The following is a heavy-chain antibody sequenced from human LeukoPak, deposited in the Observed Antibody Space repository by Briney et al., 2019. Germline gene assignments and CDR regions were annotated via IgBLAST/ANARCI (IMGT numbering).Heavy chain of an antibody. CDR2: FDPEDGET. CDR1: GYTLTELS. D-gene: IGHD2-15*01. J-gene: IGHJ5*02. V-gene: IGHV1-24*01. CDR3: ASCSGGSCYWFDP. Sequence: ASVKVSCKVSGYTLTELSMHWVRQAPGKGLEWMGGFDPEDGETIYAQKFQGRVTMTEDISTDTAYMELSSLRSEDTAVYYCASCSGGSCYWFDPWGQGTLVTVSS.